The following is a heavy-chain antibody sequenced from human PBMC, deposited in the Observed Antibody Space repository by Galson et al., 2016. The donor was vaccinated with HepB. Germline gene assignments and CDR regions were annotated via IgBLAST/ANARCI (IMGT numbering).Heavy chain of an antibody. D-gene: IGHD3-10*01. J-gene: IGHJ4*02. V-gene: IGHV3-30-3*01. CDR3: ARSQWFGELSYFDS. Sequence: SLRLSCAASGFIFSNYAMHWVRQAPGKGLEWVGVVSYDGNTKWYAGSVMGRFTISRDNSKNTLFLQMSSLRAEDTAVYYCARSQWFGELSYFDSWGQGTLVTVSS. CDR1: GFIFSNYA. CDR2: VSYDGNTK.